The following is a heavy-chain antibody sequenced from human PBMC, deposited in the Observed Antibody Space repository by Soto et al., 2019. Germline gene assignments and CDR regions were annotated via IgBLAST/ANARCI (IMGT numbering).Heavy chain of an antibody. J-gene: IGHJ3*02. CDR2: IGGSNDDT. D-gene: IGHD1-20*01. CDR3: AKDRVDHNSVWDPFDI. CDR1: GFTFSLYA. Sequence: GGSLRLSCAASGFTFSLYAMSWVRQAPGKRPEWVSGIGGSNDDTHYADSVKGRFSISRDNFQNTLFLQMNSLRAEDTAVYYCAKDRVDHNSVWDPFDIWGQGTMVTVSS. V-gene: IGHV3-23*01.